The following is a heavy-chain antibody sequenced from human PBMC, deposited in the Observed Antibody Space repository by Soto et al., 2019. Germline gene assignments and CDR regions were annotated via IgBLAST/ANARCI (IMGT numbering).Heavy chain of an antibody. CDR1: GFTFSSYG. D-gene: IGHD3-22*01. Sequence: QVQLVESGGGVVQPGRSLRLSCAASGFTFSSYGMHWVRQAPGKGLEWVAVIWYDGSNKYYADSVKGRFTISRDNSKNTLYLQMNSLRAEDTAVYYCARSPWYYYDSSGYSFDYWGQGTLVTVSS. CDR3: ARSPWYYYDSSGYSFDY. J-gene: IGHJ4*02. V-gene: IGHV3-33*01. CDR2: IWYDGSNK.